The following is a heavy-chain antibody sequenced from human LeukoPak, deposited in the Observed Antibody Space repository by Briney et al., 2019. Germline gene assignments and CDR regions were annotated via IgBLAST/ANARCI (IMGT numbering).Heavy chain of an antibody. D-gene: IGHD2-2*01. J-gene: IGHJ4*02. CDR2: IYTSGST. CDR1: GGSISSYY. CDR3: ARAAGVPAAADY. Sequence: SETLSLTCTVSGGSISSYYWSWIRQPPGKGLEWIGYIYTSGSTNYNPSLKSRVTISVDTSKNQFSLKLSSVTAADTAVYYCARAAGVPAAADYWGQGTLVTVSS. V-gene: IGHV4-4*09.